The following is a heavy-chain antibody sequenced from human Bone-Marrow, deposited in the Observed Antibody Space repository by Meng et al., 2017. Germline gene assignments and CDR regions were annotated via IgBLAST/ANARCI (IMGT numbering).Heavy chain of an antibody. Sequence: VASGGELRKRGSSGDVSCKASDGTFSSYAISWVGQAHGQGLEWMRGIIPIFGTENYAQKFQGRVTITADESTSTAYMELSSLRSEDTAVYYCASMTTVTVDYYFDYWGQGTLVTVSS. D-gene: IGHD4-17*01. CDR1: DGTFSSYA. J-gene: IGHJ4*02. CDR2: IIPIFGTE. CDR3: ASMTTVTVDYYFDY. V-gene: IGHV1-69*01.